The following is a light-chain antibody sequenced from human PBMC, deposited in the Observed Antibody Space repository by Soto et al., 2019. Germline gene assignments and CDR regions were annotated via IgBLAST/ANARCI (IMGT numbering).Light chain of an antibody. V-gene: IGKV3-15*01. Sequence: DIVMTQSPVTLSVSPGESATLSCRASERVSTNLAWYQQTPGQAPRLLIYSASRRPTDIPVRFSGSGSGAEFTLTISSLQSEDFAIYYCQQYNNLPPTFGQGTKVDIK. CDR1: ERVSTN. CDR3: QQYNNLPPT. J-gene: IGKJ1*01. CDR2: SAS.